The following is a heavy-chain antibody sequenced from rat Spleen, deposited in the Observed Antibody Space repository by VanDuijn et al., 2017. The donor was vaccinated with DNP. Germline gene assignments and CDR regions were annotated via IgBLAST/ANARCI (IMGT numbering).Heavy chain of an antibody. J-gene: IGHJ2*01. D-gene: IGHD1-8*01. Sequence: QVQLKESGPGLVQPSQTLSLTCTVSGFSLTSYTVSWVRQPPGKGLEWIAAISSGGNTYYNSARKSRLSISRDTSKSQVFLKMNSLQTEDTAMYFCARHPYGSNLSWFAYWGQGVMVTVSS. V-gene: IGHV2-6*01. CDR1: GFSLTSYT. CDR2: ISSGGNT. CDR3: ARHPYGSNLSWFAY.